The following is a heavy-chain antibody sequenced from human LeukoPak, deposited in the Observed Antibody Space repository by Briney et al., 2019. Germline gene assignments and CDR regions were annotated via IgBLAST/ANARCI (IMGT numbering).Heavy chain of an antibody. V-gene: IGHV3-9*01. Sequence: GGSRRLSCAASGFTFDDYAMHWVRQAPGKGLEWVSGISWNSGSIGYADSVKGRFTISRDNAKNSLYLQMNSLRAEDTALYYCAKATFDYWGQGTLVTVSS. CDR2: ISWNSGSI. J-gene: IGHJ4*02. CDR3: AKATFDY. CDR1: GFTFDDYA.